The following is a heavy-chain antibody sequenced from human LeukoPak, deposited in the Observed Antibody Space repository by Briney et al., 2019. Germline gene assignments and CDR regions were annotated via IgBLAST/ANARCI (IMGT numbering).Heavy chain of an antibody. CDR3: AKSVPGASDY. Sequence: GGSLRLSCAASGFTFDDYAMHWVRQAPGKGLEWVSGISGSGGSTYYADSVKGRFTISRDNSKNTLYLQMNSLRAEDTAVYYCAKSVPGASDYWGQGTLVTVSS. J-gene: IGHJ4*02. CDR2: ISGSGGST. D-gene: IGHD2-2*01. CDR1: GFTFDDYA. V-gene: IGHV3-23*01.